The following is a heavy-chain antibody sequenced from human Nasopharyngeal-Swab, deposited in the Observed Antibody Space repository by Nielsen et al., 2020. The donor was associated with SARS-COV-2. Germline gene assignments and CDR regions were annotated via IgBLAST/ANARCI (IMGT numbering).Heavy chain of an antibody. CDR1: GFTFSDYY. V-gene: IGHV3-11*01. CDR3: ATPEVGFGGPDY. CDR2: ISSSGSTI. J-gene: IGHJ4*02. Sequence: LSLTCAASGFTFSDYYMSWIRQAPGKGLEWVSYISSSGSTIYYADSVKGRFTISRDNAKNSLYLQMNSLRAEDTAVYYCATPEVGFGGPDYWGQGTLVTVSS. D-gene: IGHD3-10*01.